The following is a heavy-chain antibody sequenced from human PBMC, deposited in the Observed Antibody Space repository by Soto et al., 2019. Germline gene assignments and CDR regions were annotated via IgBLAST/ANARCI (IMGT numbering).Heavy chain of an antibody. V-gene: IGHV3-48*01. Sequence: GGSLRLSCAASGFTFSSYSMNWVRQAPGKGLEWVSYISTISRSIYYADSVKGRFTISTDNAKNSVYLQMNSLRADDTAVYYCVRDQWYAFDIWGQGTMVTVSS. CDR1: GFTFSSYS. CDR3: VRDQWYAFDI. CDR2: ISTISRSI. D-gene: IGHD2-8*01. J-gene: IGHJ3*02.